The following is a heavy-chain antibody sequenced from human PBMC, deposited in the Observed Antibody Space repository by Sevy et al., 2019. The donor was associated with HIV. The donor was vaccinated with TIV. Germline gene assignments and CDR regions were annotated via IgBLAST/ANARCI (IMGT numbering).Heavy chain of an antibody. CDR1: GFSFDSYG. Sequence: GESLKISCAVSGFSFDSYGMTWVRQAPGKGLEWVSAISGSGTRTYYADSVKGRFIISRDNSKNTLDLQMNSLRAGDTAIYYCAKGGGGHYDPDEIAYYFYYYNMDVWGKGTTVTVSS. D-gene: IGHD3-22*01. CDR2: ISGSGTRT. CDR3: AKGGGGHYDPDEIAYYFYYYNMDV. V-gene: IGHV3-23*01. J-gene: IGHJ6*03.